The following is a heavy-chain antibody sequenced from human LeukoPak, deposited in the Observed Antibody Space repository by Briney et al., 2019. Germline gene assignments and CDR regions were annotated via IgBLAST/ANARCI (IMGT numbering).Heavy chain of an antibody. CDR1: GASISISSYY. CDR2: TYYSGGT. Sequence: SETLSLTCTVSGASISISSYYWGWIRQPPGKGLEWIGNTYYSGGTYFKPALRSRLTISVDTSKNQFTLKLSSVTAADTGVYYCARGRGLGVITPYSDSWGQGTLVTVSS. CDR3: ARGRGLGVITPYSDS. J-gene: IGHJ4*02. V-gene: IGHV4-39*01. D-gene: IGHD3-16*02.